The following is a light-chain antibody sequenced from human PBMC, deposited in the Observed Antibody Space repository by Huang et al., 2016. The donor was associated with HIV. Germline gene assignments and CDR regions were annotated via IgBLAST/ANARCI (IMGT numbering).Light chain of an antibody. Sequence: EIVLTQSPATLSLSPGERATLSCRASQSLSTYLAWYQQKPGQAPRLLIYDASNRATVIPARFSGSGSGTDFTLTISSLEPEDFAVYYCQQRSNWAFGQGTRLEIK. V-gene: IGKV3-11*01. J-gene: IGKJ5*01. CDR1: QSLSTY. CDR2: DAS. CDR3: QQRSNWA.